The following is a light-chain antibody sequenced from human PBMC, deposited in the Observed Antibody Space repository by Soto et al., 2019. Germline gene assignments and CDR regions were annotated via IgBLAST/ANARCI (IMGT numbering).Light chain of an antibody. J-gene: IGKJ1*01. Sequence: DVQMTQSPSTLSASVGDRVTITCRASQSIGDWLAWFQQKPGRAPKLLIYKASNLEGGVPSTFSGSASGTEFTLPISSLQPDDFATYYCQQYYDYAWTVGQGTKVDIK. CDR3: QQYYDYAWT. CDR1: QSIGDW. V-gene: IGKV1-5*03. CDR2: KAS.